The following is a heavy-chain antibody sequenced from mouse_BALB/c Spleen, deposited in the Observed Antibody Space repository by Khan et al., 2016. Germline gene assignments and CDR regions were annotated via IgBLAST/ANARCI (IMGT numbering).Heavy chain of an antibody. CDR1: GYSITSGYY. CDR3: ANGNYWYFDV. D-gene: IGHD2-1*01. CDR2: ISYDGSN. J-gene: IGHJ1*01. Sequence: EVQLQESGPGLVKPSQSLSLTCSVTGYSITSGYYWNWIRQFPGNKLEWMGYISYDGSNNYNPSLKNRISITRDTSKNQFFLKLNSVTTEYTATYYCANGNYWYFDVLGAGTTVTVSS. V-gene: IGHV3-6*02.